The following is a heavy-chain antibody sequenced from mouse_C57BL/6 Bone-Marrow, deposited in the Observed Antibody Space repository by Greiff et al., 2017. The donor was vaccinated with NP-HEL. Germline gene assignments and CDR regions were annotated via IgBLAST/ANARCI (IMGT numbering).Heavy chain of an antibody. Sequence: ESGPGLVKPSQSLSLTCSVTGYSITSGYYWNWIRQFPGNKLEWMGYISYDGSNNYNPSLKNRISITRDTSTNQFFLKLNSVTTEDTATYYCASLGRPFAYWGQGTLVTVSA. CDR1: GYSITSGYY. J-gene: IGHJ3*01. CDR3: ASLGRPFAY. D-gene: IGHD4-1*01. V-gene: IGHV3-6*01. CDR2: ISYDGSN.